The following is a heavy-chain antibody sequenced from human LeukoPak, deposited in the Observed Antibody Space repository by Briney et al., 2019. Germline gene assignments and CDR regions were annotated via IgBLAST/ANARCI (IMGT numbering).Heavy chain of an antibody. CDR3: ARGFVYYYYYMDV. Sequence: PSETLSLTCAVYGGSFSGYYWSWIRQPPGKGLEWIGEINHSGSTNYNPSLKSRVTISVDTSKNQFSLKLSSVTAAVTAVYYCARGFVYYYYYMDVWGKGTTVTVSS. J-gene: IGHJ6*03. CDR2: INHSGST. V-gene: IGHV4-34*01. CDR1: GGSFSGYY.